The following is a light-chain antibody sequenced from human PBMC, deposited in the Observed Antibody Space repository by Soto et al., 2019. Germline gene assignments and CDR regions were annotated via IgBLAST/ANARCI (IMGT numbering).Light chain of an antibody. J-gene: IGKJ5*01. CDR2: DVS. V-gene: IGKV3-15*01. CDR3: QQYNNWPLS. CDR1: QGVTTN. Sequence: EIVMTQSPATLSVSPGERATLSCRAGQGVTTNFAWYQQKSGQSPRLLIYDVSIRATGVPARFSGTGYETDFTLTISGLQSEDSAVYFCQQYNNWPLSFGQGTRLEI.